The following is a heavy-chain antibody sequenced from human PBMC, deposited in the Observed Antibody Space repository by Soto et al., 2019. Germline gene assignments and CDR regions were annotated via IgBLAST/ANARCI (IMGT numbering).Heavy chain of an antibody. CDR3: ARGRYSYALGRVIDY. V-gene: IGHV4-34*01. CDR1: GGSFSGYY. D-gene: IGHD5-18*01. J-gene: IGHJ4*02. Sequence: SETLSLTCAVYGGSFSGYYWSWIRQPPGKGLEWIGEINHSGSTNYNPSLKSRVTISVDTSKNQFSLKLSSVTAADTAVYYCARGRYSYALGRVIDYWGQGTLVTVSS. CDR2: INHSGST.